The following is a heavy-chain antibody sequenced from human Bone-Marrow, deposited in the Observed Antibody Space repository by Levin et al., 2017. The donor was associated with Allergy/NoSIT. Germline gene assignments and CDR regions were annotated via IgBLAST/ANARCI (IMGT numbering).Heavy chain of an antibody. V-gene: IGHV3-23*01. J-gene: IGHJ6*01. CDR2: ISASGLST. CDR1: GFRFGDHA. Sequence: GGSLRLSCAASGFRFGDHAMSWVRQAPGKGLERVSGISASGLSTYYADSVKGRRFTISIDNSNNTLALLLNCLRAEDTAVYYCARFLSGSYYYGMDVWGQGTAVTVSS. CDR3: ARFLSGSYYYGMDV. D-gene: IGHD1-26*01.